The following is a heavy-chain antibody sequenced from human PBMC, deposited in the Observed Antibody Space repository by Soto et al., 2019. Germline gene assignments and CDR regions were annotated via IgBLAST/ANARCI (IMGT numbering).Heavy chain of an antibody. CDR3: VRDGGP. CDR2: IGTAGDT. Sequence: GGSLRLSCAGSGFTFSSYDMHWVRQSTGKGLEWVAAIGTAGDTYYLDSVKGLFTISRENAKNSLYLQMNNLRAGDTAVYYCVRDGGPWGQGTLVTVSS. CDR1: GFTFSSYD. J-gene: IGHJ5*02. V-gene: IGHV3-13*01. D-gene: IGHD3-3*01.